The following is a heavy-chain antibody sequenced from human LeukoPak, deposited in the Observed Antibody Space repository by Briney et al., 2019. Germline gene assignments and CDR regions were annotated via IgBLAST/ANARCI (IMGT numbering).Heavy chain of an antibody. D-gene: IGHD3-10*01. CDR2: IHHSGST. Sequence: PSETLSLTCTVSSGSISSGDYYWSWIRQPPGKGLEWIGYIHHSGSTYYNPSLKSRLIISLDTSKNQFSLKLNSVTAADTAVYYCANYGSGSYRFDPWGQGTLVTVSS. CDR1: SGSISSGDYY. CDR3: ANYGSGSYRFDP. V-gene: IGHV4-31*03. J-gene: IGHJ5*02.